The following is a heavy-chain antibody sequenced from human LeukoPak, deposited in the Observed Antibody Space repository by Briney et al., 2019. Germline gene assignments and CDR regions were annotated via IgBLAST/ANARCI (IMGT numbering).Heavy chain of an antibody. CDR1: GFTFDRFT. V-gene: IGHV3-43*01. D-gene: IGHD4-17*01. CDR2: INRRGHT. CDR3: AKGQRFYGEYYFDY. J-gene: IGHJ4*02. Sequence: GGSLRLSCAASGFTFDRFTIHWVRQTQGKGLEWVSLINRRGHTFYADSVKGRFTISRDNSKNTLYLQMNSLGAEDTAVYYCAKGQRFYGEYYFDYWGQGTLVTVSS.